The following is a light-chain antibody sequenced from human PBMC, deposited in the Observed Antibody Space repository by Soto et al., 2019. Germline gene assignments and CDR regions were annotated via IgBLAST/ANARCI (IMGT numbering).Light chain of an antibody. V-gene: IGKV1-5*03. CDR1: ESISSW. Sequence: DIQMTQSPSTLSASVGDRVTITCRASESISSWLAWYQHKPGKAPKHLIYKASSLESGVPSRFSGCGSGTEFTLTISSLQPDDFATYYCQQYKTYSQTFGQGTKLEIK. CDR3: QQYKTYSQT. J-gene: IGKJ2*01. CDR2: KAS.